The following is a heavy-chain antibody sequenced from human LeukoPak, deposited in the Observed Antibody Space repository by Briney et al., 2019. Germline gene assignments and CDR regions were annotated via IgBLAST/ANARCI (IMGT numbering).Heavy chain of an antibody. Sequence: GGSLRLSCAASGFTFDDYGMSWVRQAPGKGLEWVSLISWDGGSTYYADSVKGRFTISRDNSKNSLYLQMNSLRAEDTALYYCAKGGGNSEYWYFDLWGRGTLVTVSS. V-gene: IGHV3-43D*03. CDR1: GFTFDDYG. J-gene: IGHJ2*01. D-gene: IGHD4-23*01. CDR2: ISWDGGST. CDR3: AKGGGNSEYWYFDL.